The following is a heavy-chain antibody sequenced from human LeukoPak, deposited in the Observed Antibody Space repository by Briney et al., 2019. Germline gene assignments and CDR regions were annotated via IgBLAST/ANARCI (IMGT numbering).Heavy chain of an antibody. J-gene: IGHJ4*02. Sequence: SETLSLTCTVSGGSISSSSYYWGWIRQPPGKGLEWIGSIYYSGSTHYNPSLKSRVTISVDTSKNQFSLKLSSVTAADTAVYYCARGLQVWGSYRQLNKRKEGFDYWGQGTLVTVSS. CDR2: IYYSGST. D-gene: IGHD3-16*02. CDR3: ARGLQVWGSYRQLNKRKEGFDY. V-gene: IGHV4-39*01. CDR1: GGSISSSSYY.